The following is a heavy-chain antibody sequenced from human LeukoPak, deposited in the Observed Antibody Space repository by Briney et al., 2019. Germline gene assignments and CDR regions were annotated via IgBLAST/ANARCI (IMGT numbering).Heavy chain of an antibody. J-gene: IGHJ4*02. CDR1: GYTFTGYY. Sequence: EASVKVSCKASGYTFTGYYLHWVRQAPGQGLEWMGWINPNSGGTNYAQKFQGRVTMTRDTSISTAYMELSRLRSDDTAVYYCARDGRAAAEPFDYWGQGTLVTVSS. V-gene: IGHV1-2*02. D-gene: IGHD6-13*01. CDR2: INPNSGGT. CDR3: ARDGRAAAEPFDY.